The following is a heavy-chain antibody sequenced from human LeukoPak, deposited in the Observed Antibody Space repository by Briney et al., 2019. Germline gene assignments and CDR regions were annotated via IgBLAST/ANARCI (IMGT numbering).Heavy chain of an antibody. CDR3: AKDPPRLVTHYFDY. CDR1: GFTFTSYG. D-gene: IGHD4-23*01. CDR2: IRYDGSNK. J-gene: IGHJ4*02. V-gene: IGHV3-30*02. Sequence: GGSLRLSCAASGFTFTSYGMHWFRQAPGKGLEGVTFIRYDGSNKYYTDSVKGRFTISRDNSYKTLYLQMNSLRGEDTAVYYCAKDPPRLVTHYFDYWGQGTLVTVSS.